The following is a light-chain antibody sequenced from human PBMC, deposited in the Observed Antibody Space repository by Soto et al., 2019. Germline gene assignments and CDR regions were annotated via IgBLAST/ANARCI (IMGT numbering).Light chain of an antibody. V-gene: IGLV2-8*01. CDR1: SSDVGAFNY. CDR3: SSFVDGTSYV. J-gene: IGLJ1*01. Sequence: QSVLTQPPSVSGSPGQSVTISCTGTSSDVGAFNYVSWYQHHPGKVPKFLIYEVNKRPSGFPDRFSGSKSGNTASLTVSGLQPEDEAEYFCSSFVDGTSYVFGTGTKLTVL. CDR2: EVN.